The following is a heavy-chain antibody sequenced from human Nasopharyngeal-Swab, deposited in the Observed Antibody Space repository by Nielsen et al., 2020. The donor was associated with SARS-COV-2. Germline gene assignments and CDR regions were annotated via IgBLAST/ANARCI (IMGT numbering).Heavy chain of an antibody. D-gene: IGHD3-22*01. V-gene: IGHV1-69*13. Sequence: SVKVSCKASGGTFSSYAISWVRQAPGKGLEWMGGIIPIFGTANYAQKFQGRVTITADESTSTAYMELSSLRSEDTAVYYCARGPPVTMIVVVTTIGWFDPWGQGTLVTVSS. J-gene: IGHJ5*02. CDR1: GGTFSSYA. CDR2: IIPIFGTA. CDR3: ARGPPVTMIVVVTTIGWFDP.